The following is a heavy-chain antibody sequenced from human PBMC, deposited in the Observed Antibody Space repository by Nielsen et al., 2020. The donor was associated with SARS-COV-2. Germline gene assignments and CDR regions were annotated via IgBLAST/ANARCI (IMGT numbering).Heavy chain of an antibody. V-gene: IGHV4-31*11. J-gene: IGHJ4*02. CDR2: IYYSGST. Sequence: SETLSLTCAVYGGSISSGGYYWSWIRQHPGKGLEWIGYIYYSGSTYYNPSLKSRVTISVDTSKNQFSLKLSSVTAADTAVYYCARRFTDTIFGANNYYFDYWGQGTLVTVSS. CDR1: GGSISSGGYY. D-gene: IGHD3-3*01. CDR3: ARRFTDTIFGANNYYFDY.